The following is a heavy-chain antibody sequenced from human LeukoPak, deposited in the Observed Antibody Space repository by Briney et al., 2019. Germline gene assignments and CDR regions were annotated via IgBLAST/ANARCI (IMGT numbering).Heavy chain of an antibody. CDR2: IYYSGST. CDR3: ARRNYDFWSGHFDWFDP. V-gene: IGHV4-39*07. CDR1: GGSISSSSYY. Sequence: PLETLSLTCTVSGGSISSSSYYWGWIRQPPGKGLEWIGSIYYSGSTYYNPSLKSRVTISVDTSKNQFSLKLSSVTAADTAVYYCARRNYDFWSGHFDWFDPWGQGTLVTVSS. D-gene: IGHD3-3*01. J-gene: IGHJ5*02.